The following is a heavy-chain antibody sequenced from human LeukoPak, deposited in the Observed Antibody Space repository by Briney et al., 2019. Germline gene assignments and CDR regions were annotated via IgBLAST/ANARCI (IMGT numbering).Heavy chain of an antibody. J-gene: IGHJ4*02. D-gene: IGHD4-17*01. V-gene: IGHV4-34*01. CDR3: ATRPLYGDYPDY. CDR2: INHSGST. Sequence: ASETLSLTCAVYGGSFSSYYWSWIRQPPGKGLEWIGEINHSGSTNYNPSLKCRVTISVETSKNQFSLKLSSVTAADTAVYYCATRPLYGDYPDYWGQGTLVTVSS. CDR1: GGSFSSYY.